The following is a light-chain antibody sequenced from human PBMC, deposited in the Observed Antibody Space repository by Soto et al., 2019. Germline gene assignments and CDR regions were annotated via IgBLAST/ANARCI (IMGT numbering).Light chain of an antibody. CDR1: QSVSSY. CDR3: QQRSSWPRT. CDR2: DAS. V-gene: IGKV3-11*01. Sequence: EIVLTQSPATLSLSPGESATLSCRASQSVSSYLAWYQQKPGQVPRLVIYDASNRATGIPGRFSGSGSGTDFTLTISSLEPEDFGVYYCQQRSSWPRTFGQGTKVEIK. J-gene: IGKJ1*01.